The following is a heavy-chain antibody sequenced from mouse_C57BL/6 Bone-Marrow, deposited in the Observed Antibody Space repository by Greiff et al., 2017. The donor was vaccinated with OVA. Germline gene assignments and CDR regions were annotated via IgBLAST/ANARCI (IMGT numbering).Heavy chain of an antibody. J-gene: IGHJ2*01. CDR1: GYTFTTYP. D-gene: IGHD1-1*01. Sequence: QVQLKESGAELVKPGASVKMSCKASGYTFTTYPIEWVKQNHGKSLEWIGTFHPYNDDTKYNEKFQGKATLTVDKSSSTVYVELSRLTSDDSAVYYCASSYDYGSLYYWGQGTTLTVSS. CDR3: ASSYDYGSLYY. CDR2: FHPYNDDT. V-gene: IGHV1-47*01.